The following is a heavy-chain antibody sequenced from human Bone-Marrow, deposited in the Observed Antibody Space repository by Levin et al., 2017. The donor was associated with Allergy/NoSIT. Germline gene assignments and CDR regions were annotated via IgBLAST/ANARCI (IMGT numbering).Heavy chain of an antibody. CDR2: IWYDGSNK. J-gene: IGHJ4*02. D-gene: IGHD3-22*01. CDR1: GFTFSSYG. V-gene: IGHV3-33*01. Sequence: GGSLRLSCAASGFTFSSYGMHWVRQAPGKGLEWVAVIWYDGSNKYYADSVKGRFTISRDNSKNTLYLQMNSLRAEDTAVYYCARVGTDYDSSGPFPYWGQGTLITVSS. CDR3: ARVGTDYDSSGPFPY.